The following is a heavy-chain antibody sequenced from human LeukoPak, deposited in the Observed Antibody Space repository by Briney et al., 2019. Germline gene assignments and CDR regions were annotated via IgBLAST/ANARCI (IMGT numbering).Heavy chain of an antibody. J-gene: IGHJ4*02. CDR1: GFTFSSYA. V-gene: IGHV3-23*01. Sequence: PGGSLRLSCAASGFTFSSYAMSWVRQAPGKGLEGVSAISGSGGSTYYADSVKGRFTISRDNSKNTLYLQMNSLRAEDTAVYYCAKMRPGTTSLWDYFDYWGQGTLVTVSS. CDR3: AKMRPGTTSLWDYFDY. CDR2: ISGSGGST. D-gene: IGHD1-7*01.